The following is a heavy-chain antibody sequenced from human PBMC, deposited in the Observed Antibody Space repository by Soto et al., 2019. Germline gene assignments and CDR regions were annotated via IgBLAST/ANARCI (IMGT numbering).Heavy chain of an antibody. CDR2: ISNDGRNT. CDR1: GFSFSTYG. D-gene: IGHD6-6*01. CDR3: AKVIRADSTSSNFYYYSGMDV. Sequence: VQMVESGGGVVQPGRSLRLSCAASGFSFSTYGMHWVRQAPDKGLEWLAVISNDGRNTYYADSVKGRFTISRDNSKDTLFLQMNSLRGEDTAIYYCAKVIRADSTSSNFYYYSGMDVWGQGTTVTVSS. J-gene: IGHJ6*02. V-gene: IGHV3-30*18.